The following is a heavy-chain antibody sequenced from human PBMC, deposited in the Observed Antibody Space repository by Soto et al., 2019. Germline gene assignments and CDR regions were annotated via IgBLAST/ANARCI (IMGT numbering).Heavy chain of an antibody. CDR1: GYTFTSYG. J-gene: IGHJ5*02. V-gene: IGHV1-46*01. CDR3: AGGMGGALILWFAP. Sequence: ASVKVSCKASGYTFTSYGISWVRQAPGQGLEYIGIINPGGGATDYAQKFQGRVTMTRDTSTSTVYMELSSLRYEDTAVYYCAGGMGGALILWFAPGGQGPLVTVS. D-gene: IGHD1-26*01. CDR2: INPGGGAT.